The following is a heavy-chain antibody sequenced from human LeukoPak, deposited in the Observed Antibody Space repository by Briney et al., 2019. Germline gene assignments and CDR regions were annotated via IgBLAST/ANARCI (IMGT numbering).Heavy chain of an antibody. CDR2: MNPNSGNT. CDR3: ARVNIVGATTAFDI. V-gene: IGHV1-8*03. CDR1: GYTLTSYD. Sequence: ASVKVSCKASGYTLTSYDINWVRQATGQGREWMGWMNPNSGNTGYAQKFQGRVTITRTTSISTAYMELSSLRSEDTAVYYCARVNIVGATTAFDIWGQGTMVTVSS. D-gene: IGHD1-26*01. J-gene: IGHJ3*02.